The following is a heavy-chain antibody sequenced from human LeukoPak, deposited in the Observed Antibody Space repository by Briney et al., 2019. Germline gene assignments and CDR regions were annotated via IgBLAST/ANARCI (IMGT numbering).Heavy chain of an antibody. D-gene: IGHD6-19*01. J-gene: IGHJ4*02. Sequence: ASVKVSCKASGYTFTDYFMHWLQQAPGQGLEWMGWINPNTGATKYAQKFQGRVTMTRDTSSNTAKMELNWLTSDDTALYYCARGCYSSGWYSGYSDYWGPGALVTVSS. CDR1: GYTFTDYF. CDR3: ARGCYSSGWYSGYSDY. V-gene: IGHV1-2*02. CDR2: INPNTGAT.